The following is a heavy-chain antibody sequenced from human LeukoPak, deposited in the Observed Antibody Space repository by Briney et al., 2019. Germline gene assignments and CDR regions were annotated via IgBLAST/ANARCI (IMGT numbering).Heavy chain of an antibody. Sequence: GGSLRLSCAASGFTFSSYSMNWVSQAPGKGLGWVSYIISSSSTIYYADSVKGRFNISRDNAKNSLYLQMNSLRAEDTAVYYCARDGSYYGSGNHDYWGQGTLVTVSS. D-gene: IGHD3-10*01. CDR3: ARDGSYYGSGNHDY. CDR2: IISSSSTI. CDR1: GFTFSSYS. V-gene: IGHV3-48*01. J-gene: IGHJ4*02.